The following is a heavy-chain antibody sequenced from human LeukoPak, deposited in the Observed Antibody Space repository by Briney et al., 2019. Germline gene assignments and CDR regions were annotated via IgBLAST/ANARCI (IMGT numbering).Heavy chain of an antibody. CDR1: GYTFTSYD. D-gene: IGHD2-15*01. Sequence: ASVKVSCKASGYTFTSYDINWVRQATGQGLEWMGWMNPNSGNTGYEQKFQGRVTMTRNTSISTAYMELSSLRSEDTAVYYCARGLEVAALFLGYWGQGTLVTVSS. J-gene: IGHJ4*02. V-gene: IGHV1-8*01. CDR2: MNPNSGNT. CDR3: ARGLEVAALFLGY.